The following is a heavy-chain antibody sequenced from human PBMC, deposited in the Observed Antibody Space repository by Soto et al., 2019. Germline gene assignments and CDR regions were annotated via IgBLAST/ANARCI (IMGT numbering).Heavy chain of an antibody. D-gene: IGHD3-10*01. Sequence: GGSLRLSCAASGFTFSSYAMSWVRQAPGKGLEWVSAISGSGGSTYYADSVKGRFTISRDNSKNTLYLQMNSLRAEDTAVYYCAKGEYGSGSYLYPDDAFDIWGQGTMVTVSS. CDR3: AKGEYGSGSYLYPDDAFDI. CDR2: ISGSGGST. CDR1: GFTFSSYA. J-gene: IGHJ3*02. V-gene: IGHV3-23*01.